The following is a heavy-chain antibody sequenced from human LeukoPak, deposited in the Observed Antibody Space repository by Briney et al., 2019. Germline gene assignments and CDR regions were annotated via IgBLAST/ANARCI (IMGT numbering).Heavy chain of an antibody. V-gene: IGHV1-8*03. D-gene: IGHD3-3*01. Sequence: ASLKVSCKASGYTFTSYDISWVRQATGQGLEWMGWMNTNSGNTGYAHKFQGRVTITRNTSISTAYMELTSLRSAAPAALYGARAEIRYFDFWSSYHNWFDPWGQGTLVTVSS. J-gene: IGHJ5*02. CDR2: MNTNSGNT. CDR1: GYTFTSYD. CDR3: ARAEIRYFDFWSSYHNWFDP.